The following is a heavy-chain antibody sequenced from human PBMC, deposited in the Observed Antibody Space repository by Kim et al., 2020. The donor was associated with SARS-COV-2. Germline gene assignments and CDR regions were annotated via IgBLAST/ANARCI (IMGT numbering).Heavy chain of an antibody. J-gene: IGHJ4*02. Sequence: ASVKVSCKASAYIFNNFAIHWVRQAPGQRLEWMGWLKVGNGDTRYSQDLQGRVTITWDTSASTAYMDLFSLRSEDTAVYYCAKMGAYWDYYYDYWGQGTL. CDR3: AKMGAYWDYYYDY. CDR2: LKVGNGDT. D-gene: IGHD2-21*01. V-gene: IGHV1-3*01. CDR1: AYIFNNFA.